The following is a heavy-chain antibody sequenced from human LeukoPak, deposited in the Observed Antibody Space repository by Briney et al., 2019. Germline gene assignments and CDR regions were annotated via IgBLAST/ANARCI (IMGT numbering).Heavy chain of an antibody. CDR1: GGSISSYY. V-gene: IGHV4-59*01. J-gene: IGHJ5*02. CDR2: IYYSGST. CDR3: ARGSGLGYCSSTSCLENWFDP. D-gene: IGHD2-2*01. Sequence: PSETLSLTCTVSGGSISSYYWSWIRQPPGKGLEWIGYIYYSGSTNYNPSLKSRVTISVDTSKNQFSLKLSSVTAADTAVYYCARGSGLGYCSSTSCLENWFDPWGQGTLVTVSS.